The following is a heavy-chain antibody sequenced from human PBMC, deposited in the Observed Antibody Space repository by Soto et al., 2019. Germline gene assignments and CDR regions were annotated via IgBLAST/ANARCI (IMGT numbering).Heavy chain of an antibody. D-gene: IGHD6-19*01. V-gene: IGHV4-4*07. Sequence: XETLSLPGTVPGGSISNYDWSWIRQSAEKRLEWIGRVSSTGSSYYNPSLKSRVTISVDTSKNQVSLNLTSVTAADTAVYYCARGVPAAGTDWFDTWGQGTLVTVSS. CDR3: ARGVPAAGTDWFDT. CDR2: VSSTGSS. CDR1: GGSISNYD. J-gene: IGHJ5*02.